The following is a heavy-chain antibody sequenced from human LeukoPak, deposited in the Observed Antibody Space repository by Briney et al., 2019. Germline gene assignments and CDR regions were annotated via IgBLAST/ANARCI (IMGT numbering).Heavy chain of an antibody. Sequence: GGSLRLSCAASGFTFSSYGMHWVRQAPGKGLEWVAFIRYDGSNKYYADSVKGRFTISRDNSKNTLYLQMNSLRAEDTAVYYCAKDRVSQQLGLDYWGQGTLVTVSS. V-gene: IGHV3-30*02. CDR2: IRYDGSNK. CDR3: AKDRVSQQLGLDY. D-gene: IGHD6-13*01. J-gene: IGHJ4*02. CDR1: GFTFSSYG.